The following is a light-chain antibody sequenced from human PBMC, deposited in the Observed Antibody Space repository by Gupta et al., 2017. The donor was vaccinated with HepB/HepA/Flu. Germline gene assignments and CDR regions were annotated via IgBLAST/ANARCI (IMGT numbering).Light chain of an antibody. CDR1: ALAKKY. J-gene: IGLJ3*02. CDR3: YSTDSSGNHWV. CDR2: EET. Sequence: SYELTPPPSVSVSPGQTARITCSGDALAKKYAYWYQQKAGQAPVLVIYEETKRPSGIPERFSGSSSGTRATLTISGAQVEDEADYYCYSTDSSGNHWVFGGGTKLTVL. V-gene: IGLV3-10*01.